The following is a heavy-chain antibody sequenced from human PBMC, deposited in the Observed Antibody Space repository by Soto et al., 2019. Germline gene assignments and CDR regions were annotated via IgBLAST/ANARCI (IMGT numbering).Heavy chain of an antibody. CDR1: GYTFTSYY. CDR3: ARHCTNGVCFEAFDI. J-gene: IGHJ3*02. CDR2: INPSGGST. V-gene: IGHV1-46*01. D-gene: IGHD2-8*01. Sequence: ASVKVSCKASGYTFTSYYMHWVRQAPGQGLEWMGIINPSGGSTSYAQKFQGRVTMTRDTSTSTVYMELSSLRSEDTAVYYCARHCTNGVCFEAFDIWGQGTMVTVSS.